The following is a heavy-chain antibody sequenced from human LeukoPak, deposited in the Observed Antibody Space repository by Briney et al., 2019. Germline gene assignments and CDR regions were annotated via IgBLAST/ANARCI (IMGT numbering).Heavy chain of an antibody. D-gene: IGHD1-26*01. CDR1: GFTFSSYG. CDR3: AKETMTYSGSYYFDY. Sequence: GGSLRLSCAASGFTFSSYGMHWVRQAPGKGLEWVAVISYDGSNKYYADSVKGRFTISRDNSKNTLYLQMNSLRAEDTAVYYCAKETMTYSGSYYFDYWSQGTLVTVSS. CDR2: ISYDGSNK. V-gene: IGHV3-30*18. J-gene: IGHJ4*02.